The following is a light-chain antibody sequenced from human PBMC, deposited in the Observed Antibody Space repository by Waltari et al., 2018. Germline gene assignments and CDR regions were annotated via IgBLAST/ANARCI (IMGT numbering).Light chain of an antibody. J-gene: IGKJ1*01. V-gene: IGKV4-1*01. Sequence: DIVMTQSPDSLAVSLGERATINCKSSQSVFYSSNNRNYLGWYQHKAGQPPKLLIYWASTRESGVPDRCSGSGSGTDFTLTISNLQAEDVAVYYCQQYYATPRTFGQGTKVAIK. CDR3: QQYYATPRT. CDR1: QSVFYSSNNRNY. CDR2: WAS.